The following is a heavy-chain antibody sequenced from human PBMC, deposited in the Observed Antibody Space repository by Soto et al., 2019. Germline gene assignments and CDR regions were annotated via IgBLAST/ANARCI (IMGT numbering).Heavy chain of an antibody. CDR2: TYYRSRWYN. D-gene: IGHD5-18*01. J-gene: IGHJ6*02. V-gene: IGHV6-1*01. Sequence: SQTLSLTCAISGDSVSSNSAAWSCLRQSPSRGLEWLGRTYYRSRWYNDYALSVKSRITINPDTSKNQFSLQLKSVTPEDTAVYYCSRASPVVTYVCGQGTTVIVSS. CDR3: SRASPVVTYV. CDR1: GDSVSSNSAA.